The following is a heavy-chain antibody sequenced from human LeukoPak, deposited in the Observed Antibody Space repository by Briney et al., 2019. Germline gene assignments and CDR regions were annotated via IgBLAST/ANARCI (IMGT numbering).Heavy chain of an antibody. J-gene: IGHJ4*02. D-gene: IGHD3-16*01. CDR3: AKEISQGGPHSWGYFDY. Sequence: TGGSLRLSCAASGFTFDDYTMHWVRQAPGKGLEWVSLISWDGGSTYYADSVKGRFTISRDNSKNSLYLQMNSLRTEDTALYYRAKEISQGGPHSWGYFDYWGQGTLVTVSS. CDR1: GFTFDDYT. CDR2: ISWDGGST. V-gene: IGHV3-43*01.